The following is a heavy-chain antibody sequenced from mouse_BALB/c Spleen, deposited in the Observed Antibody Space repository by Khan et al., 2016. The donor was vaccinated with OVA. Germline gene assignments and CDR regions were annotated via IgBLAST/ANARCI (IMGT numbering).Heavy chain of an antibody. CDR1: GFTFNTYA. V-gene: IGHV10-1*02. J-gene: IGHJ2*01. CDR3: VRRSYFDY. CDR2: IRSKSNNYAT. Sequence: EVELVESGGGLVQPKGSLKLSCAASGFTFNTYAMNWVRQAPGKGLEWVARIRSKSNNYATYYADSVKDRFTISRDDSQSMLYLQMNNLKTEDTAMYYCVRRSYFDYWGQGTTLTVSS.